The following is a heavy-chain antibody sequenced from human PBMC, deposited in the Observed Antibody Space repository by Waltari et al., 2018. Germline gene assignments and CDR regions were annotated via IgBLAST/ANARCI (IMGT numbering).Heavy chain of an antibody. D-gene: IGHD3-22*01. J-gene: IGHJ4*02. CDR1: GFPFTDYW. V-gene: IGHV3-7*03. CDR2: MNEDGSEK. Sequence: EVQLVESGGDLVPPGGSLRLPCAASGFPFTDYWMSWGRQAPGKGLERVANMNEDGSEKYYVDSVKGRFTISRDNAKNSLYLQMNSLRAEDTAVYYCVRDDSSGHYYFDYWGQGTLVTVSS. CDR3: VRDDSSGHYYFDY.